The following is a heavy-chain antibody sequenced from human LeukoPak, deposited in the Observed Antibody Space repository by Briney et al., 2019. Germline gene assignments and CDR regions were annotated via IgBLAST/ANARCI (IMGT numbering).Heavy chain of an antibody. V-gene: IGHV4-59*01. CDR1: GGSISSYY. D-gene: IGHD5/OR15-5a*01. J-gene: IGHJ6*04. CDR2: IYYSGST. Sequence: SETLSLPCTVSGGSISSYYWSWIRQPPGKGLEQHRYIYYSGSTNYNPSLKSRVTISVDTSKNQFSLKLSSVTAADTAVYYCARVSGRTYYYGMDVWGKGTTVTVSS. CDR3: ARVSGRTYYYGMDV.